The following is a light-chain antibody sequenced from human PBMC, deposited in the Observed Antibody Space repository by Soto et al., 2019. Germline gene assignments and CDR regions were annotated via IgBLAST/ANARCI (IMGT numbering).Light chain of an antibody. V-gene: IGLV1-44*01. J-gene: IGLJ3*02. CDR2: SND. CDR1: SSNIGSNT. Sequence: QAVLTQPPSASGTPGQRVTISCSGSSSNIGSNTVNWYQQLPGTAPKLLIYSNDQRPSGVPDRFSGSKSDTSASLAISGLQSEDEADYYCASWDGSLKGWVFGGGTKLTVL. CDR3: ASWDGSLKGWV.